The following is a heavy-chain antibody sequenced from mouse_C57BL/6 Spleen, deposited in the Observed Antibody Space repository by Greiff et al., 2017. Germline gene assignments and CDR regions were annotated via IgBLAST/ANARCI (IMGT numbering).Heavy chain of an antibody. V-gene: IGHV5-9-1*02. J-gene: IGHJ2*01. CDR3: TRDIRFITVDY. CDR1: GFTFSSYA. D-gene: IGHD1-1*01. CDR2: ISSGGDYI. Sequence: EVQLVESGEGLVKPGGSLTLSCAASGFTFSSYAMSWVRQTPEKRLEWVAYISSGGDYISYADTVKGRFTISRDNARNTLYLQMSSLKSEDTAMYYCTRDIRFITVDYWGQGTTLTVSA.